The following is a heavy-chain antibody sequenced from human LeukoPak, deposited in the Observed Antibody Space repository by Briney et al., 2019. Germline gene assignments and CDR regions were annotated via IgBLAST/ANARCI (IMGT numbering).Heavy chain of an antibody. CDR1: GGSFSGYC. V-gene: IGHV4-34*01. D-gene: IGHD3-10*01. Sequence: SETLSLTCAVYGGSFSGYCWSWIRQPPGKGLEWIGEINHSGSTNYNPSLKSRVTISVDTSKNQFSLKLSSVTAADTAVYYCARNPWFGEFKDAFDIWGQGTMVTVSS. CDR3: ARNPWFGEFKDAFDI. CDR2: INHSGST. J-gene: IGHJ3*02.